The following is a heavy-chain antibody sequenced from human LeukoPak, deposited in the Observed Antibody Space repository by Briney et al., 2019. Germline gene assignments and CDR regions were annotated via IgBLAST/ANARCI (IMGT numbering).Heavy chain of an antibody. J-gene: IGHJ4*02. D-gene: IGHD4-23*01. CDR1: GFTFSDHD. CDR3: ARWLRGAPRD. V-gene: IGHV3-72*01. Sequence: GGSLRLSCATFGFTFSDHDIDWVRQAPGKGLEWIGRAKNRAQRFTTEYAASVRGRFTIVRENSKSTLSLQMNSLKSEDTAVYYCARWLRGAPRDWGQGTLVTVSS. CDR2: AKNRAQRFTT.